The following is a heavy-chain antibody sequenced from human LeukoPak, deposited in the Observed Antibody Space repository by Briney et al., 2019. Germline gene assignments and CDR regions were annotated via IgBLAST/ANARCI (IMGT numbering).Heavy chain of an antibody. J-gene: IGHJ4*02. D-gene: IGHD3-22*01. CDR2: ISSSSSYI. V-gene: IGHV3-21*01. Sequence: GGSLRLSCAASGFTFSSYSMNWVRQAPGKGLEWVSSISSSSSYIYYADSVKGRFTISRDNAKNSLYLQMNSLRAEDTAVYYCARGVEYYDSSGYYDYWGQGTLITVSS. CDR1: GFTFSSYS. CDR3: ARGVEYYDSSGYYDY.